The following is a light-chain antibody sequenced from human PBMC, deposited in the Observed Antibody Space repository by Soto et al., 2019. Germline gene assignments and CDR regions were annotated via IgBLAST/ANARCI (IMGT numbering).Light chain of an antibody. V-gene: IGKV1-5*01. CDR1: QSISSW. CDR3: XXXXSYSPWT. J-gene: IGKJ1*01. Sequence: DIQMTQSPSTLSASVGDRVTITCRASQSISSWLAWYQQKPGKAPKLLIYDASSLESGVPSRFSGSGSGTEFTLTISSLQPDDFATYYCXXXXSYSPWTFGQGTKVDIK. CDR2: DAS.